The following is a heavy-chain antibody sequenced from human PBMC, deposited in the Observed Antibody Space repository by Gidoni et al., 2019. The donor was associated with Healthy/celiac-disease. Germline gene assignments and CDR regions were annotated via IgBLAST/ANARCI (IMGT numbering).Heavy chain of an antibody. CDR3: ARLLGGTFDI. D-gene: IGHD2-15*01. J-gene: IGHJ3*02. CDR2: IYTSGST. Sequence: LTCTVSVGSISSGSYYWSWIRQPAGKGLEWIGRIYTSGSTNYNPSLKSRVTISVDTSKNQFSLKLSSVTAADTAVYYCARLLGGTFDIWGQGTMVTVSS. CDR1: VGSISSGSYY. V-gene: IGHV4-61*02.